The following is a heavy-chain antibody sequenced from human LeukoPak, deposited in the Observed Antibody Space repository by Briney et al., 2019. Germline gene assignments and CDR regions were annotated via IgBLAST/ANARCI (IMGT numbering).Heavy chain of an antibody. CDR2: IRPSGTDT. CDR1: GFTVSSSY. Sequence: GGSLRLSCAASGFTVSSSYMTWVRQAPGKGLEWVSAIRPSGTDTYYADSVKGRFTISRDNSKNTLFLQMSSLRAEDSAVYYCAKRGGYETMAAFDYWGQGTLVTVSS. J-gene: IGHJ4*02. CDR3: AKRGGYETMAAFDY. D-gene: IGHD3-10*01. V-gene: IGHV3-23*01.